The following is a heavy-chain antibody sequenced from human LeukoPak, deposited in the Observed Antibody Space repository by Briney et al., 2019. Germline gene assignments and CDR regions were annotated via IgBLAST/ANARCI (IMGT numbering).Heavy chain of an antibody. Sequence: PSETLSLTCTVSGGSISNYYWNWIRQPPGKGLEWIASINYSGSTYYNPSLKSRVTISVDTSENQFSLKLSSVTAADTAVYYCARYVVYGSGKYYFDYWGQGILVTVSS. CDR1: GGSISNYY. V-gene: IGHV4-59*04. CDR3: ARYVVYGSGKYYFDY. J-gene: IGHJ4*02. CDR2: INYSGST. D-gene: IGHD3-10*01.